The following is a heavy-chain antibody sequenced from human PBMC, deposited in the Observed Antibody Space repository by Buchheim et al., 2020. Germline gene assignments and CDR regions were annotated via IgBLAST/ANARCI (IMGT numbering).Heavy chain of an antibody. V-gene: IGHV4-34*01. CDR3: ARSGRFLNWFDP. CDR2: INHSGST. Sequence: QVQLQQWGAGLLKPSETLSLTCAVYGGSFSGYYWSWIRQPPGKGLEWIGEINHSGSTNYNPSLKSRVTISVDMSKNQFSLKPSSVTAADTAAYYCARSGRFLNWFDPWGQGTL. D-gene: IGHD3-3*01. J-gene: IGHJ5*02. CDR1: GGSFSGYY.